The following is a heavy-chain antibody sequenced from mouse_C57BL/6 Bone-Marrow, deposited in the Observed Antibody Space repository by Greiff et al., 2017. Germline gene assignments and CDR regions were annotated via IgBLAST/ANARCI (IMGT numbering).Heavy chain of an antibody. V-gene: IGHV1-59*01. Sequence: VKLQQPGAELVRPGTSVKLSCKASGYTFTSYWMHWVKQRPGQGLEWIGVIDPSDSYTNYNQKFKGKATLTVDTSSSTAYMQLISLTSEDSAVYYCARFYGSGYWYFDVWGTGTTVTVSS. J-gene: IGHJ1*03. CDR2: IDPSDSYT. CDR3: ARFYGSGYWYFDV. D-gene: IGHD1-1*01. CDR1: GYTFTSYW.